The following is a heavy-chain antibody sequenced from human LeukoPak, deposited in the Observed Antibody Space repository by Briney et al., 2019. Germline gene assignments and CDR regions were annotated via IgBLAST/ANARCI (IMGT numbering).Heavy chain of an antibody. J-gene: IGHJ3*02. V-gene: IGHV3-30*04. D-gene: IGHD3-9*01. CDR2: ISYDGSNK. Sequence: GGSLRLSCAASGFTFSSYAMHWVRQAPGKGLEWVAVISYDGSNKYYADSVKGRFTISRDNSKNTLYLQMNSLRAEETAVYYCARDGVLRYFDWLVGDAFDIWGQGTMVTVSS. CDR1: GFTFSSYA. CDR3: ARDGVLRYFDWLVGDAFDI.